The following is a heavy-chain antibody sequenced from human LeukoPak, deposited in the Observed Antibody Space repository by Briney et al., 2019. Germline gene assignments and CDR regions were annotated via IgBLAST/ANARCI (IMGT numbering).Heavy chain of an antibody. CDR3: TTGRDFWSGYQHAFDI. V-gene: IGHV4-38-2*01. CDR2: IYHSGST. CDR1: GYSFSSCYY. D-gene: IGHD3-3*01. J-gene: IGHJ3*02. Sequence: PSETLSLTCAVSGYSFSSCYYWGWIRQPPGKGLEWIGSIYHSGSTYYNPSLKSRVTISVDTSKNQFSLKLSSVTAADTAVYYYTTGRDFWSGYQHAFDIWGQGTMVTVSS.